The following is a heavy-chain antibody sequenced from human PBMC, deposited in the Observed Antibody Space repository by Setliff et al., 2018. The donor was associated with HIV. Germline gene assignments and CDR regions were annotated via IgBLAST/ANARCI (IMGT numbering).Heavy chain of an antibody. CDR1: GGSFSGYY. Sequence: KPSETLSLTCAVYGGSFSGYYWSWIRQPPGKGLEWIGEINHSGSTNYNPSLKSRVTISVDTSKNQFSLKLSSVTAADTAVYYCARRGGYTYYYDSSGYHRGPKEAFDIWGQGTMVTVSS. CDR3: ARRGGYTYYYDSSGYHRGPKEAFDI. J-gene: IGHJ3*02. V-gene: IGHV4-34*01. CDR2: INHSGST. D-gene: IGHD3-22*01.